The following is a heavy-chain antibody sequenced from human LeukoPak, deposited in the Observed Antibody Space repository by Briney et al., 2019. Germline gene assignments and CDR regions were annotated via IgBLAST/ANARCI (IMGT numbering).Heavy chain of an antibody. V-gene: IGHV3-23*01. Sequence: GASLRLYCAASGFIFSNYAMYWDRQAPGKGLEWVSAISGRSDNTYYADSVKGRFTLSRDSSKNTLYLQMNSLRADDTAVYYCAKWGDYDVLTGYYVSDFWGQGTLVTVSS. J-gene: IGHJ4*02. CDR1: GFIFSNYA. CDR3: AKWGDYDVLTGYYVSDF. D-gene: IGHD3-9*01. CDR2: ISGRSDNT.